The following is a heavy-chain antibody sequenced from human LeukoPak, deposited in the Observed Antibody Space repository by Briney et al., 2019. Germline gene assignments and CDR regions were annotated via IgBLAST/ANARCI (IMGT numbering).Heavy chain of an antibody. Sequence: SETLSLTCTVSGGLISISTYYWGWIRQPPGKGLEWIGSIYYSGSTYYNPSLKSRVTISVDTSKNQFSLKLSSVTAADTAVYYCARWGSGCSGGSCLLQGVVAFDIWGQGTMVTVSS. V-gene: IGHV4-39*07. CDR1: GGLISISTYY. J-gene: IGHJ3*02. CDR3: ARWGSGCSGGSCLLQGVVAFDI. D-gene: IGHD2-15*01. CDR2: IYYSGST.